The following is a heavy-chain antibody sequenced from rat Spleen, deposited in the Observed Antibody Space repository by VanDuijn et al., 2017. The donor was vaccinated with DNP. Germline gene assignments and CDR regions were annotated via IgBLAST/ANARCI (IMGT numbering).Heavy chain of an antibody. V-gene: IGHV5-20*01. Sequence: EVQVVESGGGLVQPGRSLKLSCVASGFTFSDYYMAWVRQAPTKGLEWVASISHDGTNTYYRDSVKGRFTISRDNARSSLYLQMDSLRSEDTATYYCTTFDDYWGQGVMVTVSS. CDR2: ISHDGTNT. CDR3: TTFDDY. CDR1: GFTFSDYY. J-gene: IGHJ2*01.